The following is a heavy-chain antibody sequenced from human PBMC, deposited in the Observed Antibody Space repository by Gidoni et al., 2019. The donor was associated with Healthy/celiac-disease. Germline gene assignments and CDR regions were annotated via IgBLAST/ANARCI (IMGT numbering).Heavy chain of an antibody. CDR1: GGHISSSSYY. CDR3: ARNRRKYYYDSSGYYGTEAEGVDY. V-gene: IGHV4-39*01. Sequence: QLQLQESGPGLVKPSETLSLTCTVSGGHISSSSYYWGWVRQPPGKGLEWIGSIYYSGSTYYNPSLKSRVTISVDTSKNQFSLKLSSVTAADTAVYYCARNRRKYYYDSSGYYGTEAEGVDYWGQGTLVTVSS. J-gene: IGHJ4*02. D-gene: IGHD3-22*01. CDR2: IYYSGST.